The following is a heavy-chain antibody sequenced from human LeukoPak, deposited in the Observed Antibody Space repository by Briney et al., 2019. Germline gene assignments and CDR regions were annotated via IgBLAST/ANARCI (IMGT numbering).Heavy chain of an antibody. V-gene: IGHV1-46*01. CDR3: ARVMVAWFGDKAFDY. CDR2: INPNGGAT. Sequence: GASVKVSCKASGYTFTHYYIHWVRQAPGHGLECMGIINPNGGATSYTQKFQGRVTMTRDTSTSTVYMELSSLRSEDTAVYYCARVMVAWFGDKAFDYWGQGTLVTVSS. CDR1: GYTFTHYY. J-gene: IGHJ4*02. D-gene: IGHD3-10*01.